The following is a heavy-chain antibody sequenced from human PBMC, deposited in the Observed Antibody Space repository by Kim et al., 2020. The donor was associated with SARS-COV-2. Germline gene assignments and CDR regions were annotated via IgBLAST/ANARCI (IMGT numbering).Heavy chain of an antibody. J-gene: IGHJ3*02. CDR2: ISYDGSNK. CDR1: GFTFSSYG. Sequence: GGSLRLSCAASGFTFSSYGMHWVRQAPDKGLEWVAVISYDGSNKYYADSVKGRFTISRDNSKNTLYLQMNSLRAEDTAVYYCAKDYYDSSGYYEAGAFDIWGQGKMVTVSS. CDR3: AKDYYDSSGYYEAGAFDI. V-gene: IGHV3-30*18. D-gene: IGHD3-22*01.